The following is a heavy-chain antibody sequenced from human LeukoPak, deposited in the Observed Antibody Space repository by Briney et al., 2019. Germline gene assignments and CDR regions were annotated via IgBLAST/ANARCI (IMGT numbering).Heavy chain of an antibody. CDR3: ARDDEDIVATTDAFDI. CDR2: ISSYNGNT. Sequence: GSVKVSCKASGYTFTSYGISWVRRAPGQGLEWMGWISSYNGNTNYPQKLQGRVTMTTDTSTSTAYMELRSLRSDDTAVYYCARDDEDIVATTDAFDIWGQGTMVTVSS. J-gene: IGHJ3*02. V-gene: IGHV1-18*01. CDR1: GYTFTSYG. D-gene: IGHD5-12*01.